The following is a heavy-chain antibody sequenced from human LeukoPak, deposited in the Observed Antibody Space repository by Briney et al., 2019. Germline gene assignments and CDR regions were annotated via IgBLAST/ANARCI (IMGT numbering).Heavy chain of an antibody. CDR2: ISYAGSKK. J-gene: IGHJ5*02. D-gene: IGHD1-1*01. CDR3: ARDLTDSTGVTGGWFDP. CDR1: GITVNTYA. Sequence: WGSLRLSCAASGITVNTYAMHWVRQAPGKGLEGVAVISYAGSKKNYVDSVKGRFTIYRDYSKNTVYLQMNSLRAEDTAGYYCARDLTDSTGVTGGWFDPWGQGTLVTVSS. V-gene: IGHV3-30*03.